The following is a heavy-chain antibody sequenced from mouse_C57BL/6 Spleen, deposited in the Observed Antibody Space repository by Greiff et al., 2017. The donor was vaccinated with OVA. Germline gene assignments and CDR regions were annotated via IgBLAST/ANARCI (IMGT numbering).Heavy chain of an antibody. CDR2: ISSGSSTI. J-gene: IGHJ2*01. CDR3: PRPGTSLLDY. D-gene: IGHD3-3*01. Sequence: EVKLVESGGGLVKPGGSLKLSCAASGFTFSDYGMHWVRQAPEKGLEWVAYISSGSSTIYYADTVKGRFTISRDNAKNTLFLQMTSLRSEDTAMYYCPRPGTSLLDYWGQGTTLTVSS. V-gene: IGHV5-17*01. CDR1: GFTFSDYG.